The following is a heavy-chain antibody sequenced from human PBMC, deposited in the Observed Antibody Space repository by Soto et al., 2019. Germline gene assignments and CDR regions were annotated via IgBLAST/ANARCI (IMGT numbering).Heavy chain of an antibody. CDR2: MNPNSGNT. CDR1: GYTFTSYD. CDR3: ARAATDYYYYGMDV. J-gene: IGHJ6*02. Sequence: ASVKVSCKASGYTFTSYDINWVRQATGQGLEWMGWMNPNSGNTGYAQKFQGRVTMTRNTSISTAYMELSSLRSEETAVYYCARAATDYYYYGMDVWGQGTTVTVSS. V-gene: IGHV1-8*01.